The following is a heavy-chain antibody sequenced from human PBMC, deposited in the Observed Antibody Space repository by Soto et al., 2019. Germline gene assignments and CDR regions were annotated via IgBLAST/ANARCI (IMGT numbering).Heavy chain of an antibody. Sequence: SETLSLTCAVSGGSISSSNYYWGWIRQPPGKGLEWIGSIDYSGSTYYNPSLKSRITISVDTSKNQFSLKLSSVTAADTAVYYCARYSNWYYFDYWGQGTLVTVSS. V-gene: IGHV4-39*07. J-gene: IGHJ4*02. CDR2: IDYSGST. D-gene: IGHD4-4*01. CDR1: GGSISSSNYY. CDR3: ARYSNWYYFDY.